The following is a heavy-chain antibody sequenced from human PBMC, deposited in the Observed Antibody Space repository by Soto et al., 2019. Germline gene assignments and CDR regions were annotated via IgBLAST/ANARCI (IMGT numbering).Heavy chain of an antibody. D-gene: IGHD3-16*01. CDR3: ARDFTSKVLTFDY. V-gene: IGHV3-21*01. CDR1: GFTFSSYS. Sequence: PGGSLRLSCAASGFTFSSYSMNWVRQAPGKGLEWVSSISSSSSYIYYADSVKGRFTISRDNAKNSLYLQMNSLRAEDTAVYYFARDFTSKVLTFDYWGQGTLVTVSS. J-gene: IGHJ4*02. CDR2: ISSSSSYI.